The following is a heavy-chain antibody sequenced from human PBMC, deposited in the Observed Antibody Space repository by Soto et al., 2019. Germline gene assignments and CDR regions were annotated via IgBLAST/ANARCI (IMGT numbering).Heavy chain of an antibody. CDR1: GYTFTSYG. Sequence: QVQLVQSGAEVKKPGASVKVSCKASGYTFTSYGISWVRQAPGQGLEWMGWISAYNGNTNYAQKLQGRVTMTTDTSTSIAYVELRSLGSDDTAVYYCARFLGGDYDVWRGDIWGQGTMVTVSS. CDR2: ISAYNGNT. CDR3: ARFLGGDYDVWRGDI. J-gene: IGHJ3*02. V-gene: IGHV1-18*01. D-gene: IGHD3-3*01.